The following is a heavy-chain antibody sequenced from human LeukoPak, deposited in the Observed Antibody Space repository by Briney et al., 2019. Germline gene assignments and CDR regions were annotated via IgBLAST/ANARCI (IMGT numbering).Heavy chain of an antibody. D-gene: IGHD1-26*01. CDR3: ARGVYYAEDY. CDR2: IGRSSNTI. J-gene: IGHJ4*02. V-gene: IGHV3-48*04. Sequence: GGSLRLSCAASGFTFISYNANWVRQAPGKGLEWISYIGRSSNTIYYADSVKGRFTISRDNARNSLYLQMNRLRPEDTAMYYCARGVYYAEDYWGKGTPVTVSS. CDR1: GFTFISYN.